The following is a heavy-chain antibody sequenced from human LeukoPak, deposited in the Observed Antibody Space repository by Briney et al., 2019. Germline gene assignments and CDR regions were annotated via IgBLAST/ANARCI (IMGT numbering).Heavy chain of an antibody. J-gene: IGHJ4*02. D-gene: IGHD2-15*01. CDR3: ARDSSAYGGSFPLGVDY. CDR2: IKQDGSEK. Sequence: GGSLRLSCAASGFTFSSYWMSWVRQAPGKGLEWVANIKQDGSEKYYVDSVKGRFTISRDNAKNSLYLQMNSLRAEDTAVYYCARDSSAYGGSFPLGVDYWGQGTLVTVSS. CDR1: GFTFSSYW. V-gene: IGHV3-7*03.